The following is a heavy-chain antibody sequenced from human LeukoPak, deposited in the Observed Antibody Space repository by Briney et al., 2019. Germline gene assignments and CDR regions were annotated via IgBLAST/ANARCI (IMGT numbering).Heavy chain of an antibody. Sequence: SETLSLTCTVSGGSIDDYYWNYIRQSPDKGLEWIGYIYAGGGHTKYNPSLTGRVTISLDTSRSQFSLKLTSMTAADTAMYYRASSWQHYFDNSDYFDFWGQGILVTVSS. J-gene: IGHJ4*02. CDR1: GGSIDDYY. CDR2: IYAGGGHT. V-gene: IGHV4-4*08. CDR3: ASSWQHYFDNSDYFDF. D-gene: IGHD3-22*01.